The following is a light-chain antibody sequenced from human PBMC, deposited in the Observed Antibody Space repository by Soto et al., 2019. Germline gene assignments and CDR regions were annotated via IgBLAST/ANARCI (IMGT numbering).Light chain of an antibody. CDR3: QAWDRSTANVV. J-gene: IGLJ2*01. Sequence: SYELTQPPSVSVSPGQTASITCSGDKLGDKYACWYQQKPGQSPVVVIHQDSKRPSGIPERFSGSNSGNTATLTISGTQAMDEADYYCQAWDRSTANVVFGGGTKLTVL. CDR2: QDS. CDR1: KLGDKY. V-gene: IGLV3-1*01.